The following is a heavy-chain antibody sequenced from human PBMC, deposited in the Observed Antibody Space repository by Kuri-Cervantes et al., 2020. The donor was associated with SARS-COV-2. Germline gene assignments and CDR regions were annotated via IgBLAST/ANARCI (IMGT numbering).Heavy chain of an antibody. D-gene: IGHD6-19*01. CDR2: ISAYNGST. J-gene: IGHJ4*02. CDR1: GYTFTSYG. V-gene: IGHV1-18*01. CDR3: ARGPLYSSGWYGLGPVGVPFSIDY. Sequence: ASVKVSCKASGYTFTSYGISWVRQAPGQGLEWLGWISAYNGSTNYAQKLQGRVTMTTDTSTSTAYMELRSLRSEDTAVYYCARGPLYSSGWYGLGPVGVPFSIDYWGQGTLVTVSS.